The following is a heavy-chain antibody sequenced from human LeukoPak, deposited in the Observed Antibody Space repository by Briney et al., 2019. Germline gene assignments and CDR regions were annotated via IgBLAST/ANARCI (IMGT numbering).Heavy chain of an antibody. V-gene: IGHV4-59*08. Sequence: KPSETLSLTCTVSGGSISSYYWNWIRQPPGKGLEWIGYIYYSGSTKYNPSLKSRLTISVDTSKNQFSLKLSSVTAADTAVYYCARITVIGAFDIWGQGTMVTVSS. CDR1: GGSISSYY. CDR2: IYYSGST. D-gene: IGHD4-11*01. J-gene: IGHJ3*02. CDR3: ARITVIGAFDI.